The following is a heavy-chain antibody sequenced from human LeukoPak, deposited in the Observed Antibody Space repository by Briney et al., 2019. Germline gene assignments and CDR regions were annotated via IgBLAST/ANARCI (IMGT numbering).Heavy chain of an antibody. CDR3: ARPYDSSGYYLNNY. V-gene: IGHV4-34*01. D-gene: IGHD3-22*01. CDR1: GGSFSGYY. J-gene: IGHJ4*02. CDR2: INHSGST. Sequence: SSETLSLTCAVYGGSFSGYYWSWIRQPPGKGLEWIGEINHSGSTNYNPSLKSRVTISVDTSKNQFSLKLSSVTAADTAVYYCARPYDSSGYYLNNYWGQGTLVTVSS.